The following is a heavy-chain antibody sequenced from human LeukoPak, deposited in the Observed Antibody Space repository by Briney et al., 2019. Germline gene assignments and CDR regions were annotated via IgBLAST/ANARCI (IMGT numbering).Heavy chain of an antibody. CDR3: ATRESSMARSH. CDR1: GFIFSDFW. CDR2: INEDGSVQ. Sequence: GGSLRLSCVASGFIFSDFWMNWVRLVPGKGLKWVANINEDGSVQDYVGSVRGRFTISRDNAKNSLYLHMNSVRVEDTAVYYCATRESSMARSHWGQGTLVTISS. V-gene: IGHV3-7*01. J-gene: IGHJ4*02. D-gene: IGHD3-10*01.